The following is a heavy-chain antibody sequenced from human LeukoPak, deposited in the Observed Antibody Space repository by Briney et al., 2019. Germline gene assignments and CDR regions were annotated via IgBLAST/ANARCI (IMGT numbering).Heavy chain of an antibody. J-gene: IGHJ3*02. V-gene: IGHV3-21*01. Sequence: GGSLRLSCAASGFTFSSYSMDWVRQAPGKGLEWVSSISSSSSYIYYADSVKGRFTISRDNAKNSLYLQMNSLRAEDTAVYYCARVETSMTANTFDIWGQGTTVTVSS. CDR3: ARVETSMTANTFDI. CDR2: ISSSSSYI. D-gene: IGHD2-21*02. CDR1: GFTFSSYS.